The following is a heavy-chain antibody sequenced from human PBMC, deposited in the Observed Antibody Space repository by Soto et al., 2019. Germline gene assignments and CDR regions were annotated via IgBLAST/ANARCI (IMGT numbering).Heavy chain of an antibody. V-gene: IGHV1-69*01. D-gene: IGHD1-26*01. J-gene: IGHJ4*02. CDR1: GGTFSSYS. CDR2: IIPIFGTA. CDR3: ARDGGRHSGGIDY. Sequence: QVQLVQSGAEVKKPGSSVKVSCKASGGTFSSYSINWVRQAPGQGLEWMGEIIPIFGTANYAQKFQGRVTITAHESTSTAYMELSSLRSEDTAVYYCARDGGRHSGGIDYWGQGTQVTVSS.